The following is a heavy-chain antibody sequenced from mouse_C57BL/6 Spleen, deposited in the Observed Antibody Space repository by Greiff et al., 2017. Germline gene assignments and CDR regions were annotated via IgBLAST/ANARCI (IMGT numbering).Heavy chain of an antibody. CDR3: ARQYSNYSYYAMDY. V-gene: IGHV5-12*01. D-gene: IGHD2-5*01. CDR2: ISNGGGST. CDR1: GFTFSDYY. J-gene: IGHJ4*01. Sequence: EVQLVESGGGLVQPGGSLKLSCAASGFTFSDYYMYWVRQTPETRLEWVAYISNGGGSTYYPDTVKGRFTISRDNAKNTLYLQMSRLKSEDTAMYYCARQYSNYSYYAMDYWGQGTSVTVAS.